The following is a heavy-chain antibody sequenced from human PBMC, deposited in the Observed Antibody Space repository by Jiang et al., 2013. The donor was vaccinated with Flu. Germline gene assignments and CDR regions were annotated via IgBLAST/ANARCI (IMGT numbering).Heavy chain of an antibody. V-gene: IGHV3-30*04. Sequence: RLSCAASGFTFSSYAMHWVRQAPGKGLEWVAVISYDGSNKYYADSVKGRFTISRDNSKNTLYLQMNSLRAEDTAVYYCARGIAARPRDYYYYGMDVWGQGTTVTVSS. CDR3: ARGIAARPRDYYYYGMDV. CDR2: ISYDGSNK. J-gene: IGHJ6*02. D-gene: IGHD6-6*01. CDR1: GFTFSSYA.